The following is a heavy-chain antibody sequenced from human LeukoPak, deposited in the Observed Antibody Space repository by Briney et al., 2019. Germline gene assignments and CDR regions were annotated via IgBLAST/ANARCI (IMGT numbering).Heavy chain of an antibody. D-gene: IGHD3-10*01. CDR2: ISSSGSTI. Sequence: QTGGSLRLSCAASGFTFSSYEMNWVRQAPGKGLEWVSYISSSGSTIYYADSLKGRFTISRDNSKNTLYLQMNSLRAEDTAVYYCAKYYGSGSYYNPENHLTYYFDYWGQGTLVTVSS. CDR3: AKYYGSGSYYNPENHLTYYFDY. V-gene: IGHV3-48*03. CDR1: GFTFSSYE. J-gene: IGHJ4*02.